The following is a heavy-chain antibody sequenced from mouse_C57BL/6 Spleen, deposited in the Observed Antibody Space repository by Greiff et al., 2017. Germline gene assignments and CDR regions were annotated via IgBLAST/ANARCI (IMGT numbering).Heavy chain of an antibody. Sequence: EVQLVESGEGLVKPGGSLKLSCAASGFTFSSYAMSWVRQTPEKRLEWVAYISSGGDYTYYAATVEGRFTISRDNARNTLYLQMSSLKSEDTAMYYCTRAYDSSYFDYWGQGTTLTVSS. CDR2: ISSGGDYT. CDR3: TRAYDSSYFDY. D-gene: IGHD1-1*01. V-gene: IGHV5-9-1*02. CDR1: GFTFSSYA. J-gene: IGHJ2*01.